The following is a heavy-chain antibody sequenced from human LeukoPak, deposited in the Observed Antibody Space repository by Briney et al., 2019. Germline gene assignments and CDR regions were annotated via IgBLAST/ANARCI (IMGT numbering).Heavy chain of an antibody. CDR1: GFTFSSYS. D-gene: IGHD3-10*01. J-gene: IGHJ4*02. CDR3: AKRGSGSYYNSYFDY. V-gene: IGHV3-21*04. CDR2: ISSSSSYI. Sequence: GGSLRLSCAASGFTFSSYSMNWVRQAPGKGLEWVSSISSSSSYIYYADSVKGRFTISRDNAKNSLYLQMNSLRAEDTAVYYCAKRGSGSYYNSYFDYWGQGTLVTVSS.